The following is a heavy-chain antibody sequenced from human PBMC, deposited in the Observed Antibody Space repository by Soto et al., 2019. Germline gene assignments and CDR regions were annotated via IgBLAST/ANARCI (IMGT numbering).Heavy chain of an antibody. CDR1: GFKFSTYG. Sequence: QVQLVESGGGVVQPGRSLRLSCGASGFKFSTYGMHWVRQAPGKGLEWVAVISYDGNNKDYADSVKGRFTISRDNSKNTSYLQMNSLRADDTAVYYCAKCLVGYVFGVQDYYFGMDVWGQGTTVAVSS. CDR3: AKCLVGYVFGVQDYYFGMDV. D-gene: IGHD1-26*01. V-gene: IGHV3-30*18. CDR2: ISYDGNNK. J-gene: IGHJ6*02.